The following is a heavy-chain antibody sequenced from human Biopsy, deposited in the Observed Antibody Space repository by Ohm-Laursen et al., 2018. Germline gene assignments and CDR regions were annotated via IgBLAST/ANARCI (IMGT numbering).Heavy chain of an antibody. V-gene: IGHV4-61*01. CDR3: ARGMRSSGWPYFDS. D-gene: IGHD6-19*01. CDR2: IYDRGSTA. CDR1: GDSVSSGSFY. J-gene: IGHJ4*02. Sequence: PGTLSLTWTVSGDSVSSGSFYWTWIRQPPGQGLEYMGYIYDRGSTANYNPSLESRVTMSVDMPKNQFSLKLSSVTAADTAIYYCARGMRSSGWPYFDSWGQGTLVTVSS.